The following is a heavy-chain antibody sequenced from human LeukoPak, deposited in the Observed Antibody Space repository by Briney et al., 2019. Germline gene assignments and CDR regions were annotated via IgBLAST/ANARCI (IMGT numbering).Heavy chain of an antibody. CDR1: GYTFTGYY. CDR2: INPNSGGT. Sequence: SVKVSCKASGYTFTGYYMHWVRQAPGQGLEWMGWINPNSGGTNYAQKLQGRVTMTRDTSISTAYMELSRLRSDDTAVYYSAIDEDYYDILTGYFDYWGQGTLVTVSS. V-gene: IGHV1-2*02. CDR3: AIDEDYYDILTGYFDY. J-gene: IGHJ4*02. D-gene: IGHD3-9*01.